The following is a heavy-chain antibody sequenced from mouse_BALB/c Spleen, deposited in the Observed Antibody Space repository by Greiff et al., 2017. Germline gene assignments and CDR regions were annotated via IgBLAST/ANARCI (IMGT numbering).Heavy chain of an antibody. D-gene: IGHD1-1*01. V-gene: IGHV8-12*01. CDR2: IYWDDDK. J-gene: IGHJ2*01. CDR1: GFSLSTSGMG. Sequence: QVTLKESGPGILQPSQTLSLTCSFSGFSLSTSGMGVSWIRQPSGKGLEWLAHIYWDDDKRYNPSLKSRLTISKDTSSNQVFLKITSVDTADTATYYCARSTTVEDYFDYWGQGTTRTVSS. CDR3: ARSTTVEDYFDY.